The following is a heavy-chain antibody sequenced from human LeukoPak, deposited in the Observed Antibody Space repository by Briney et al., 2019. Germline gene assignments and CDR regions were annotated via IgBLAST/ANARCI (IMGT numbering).Heavy chain of an antibody. CDR1: GYTFTSYG. CDR3: ARVASAWNRRATVDY. D-gene: IGHD1-1*01. Sequence: ASVKVSCKASGYTFTSYGISWVRQAPGQGLEWMGWISAYNGNTNYARKLQGRVTMTTDTSTSTAYMELRSLRSDDTAVYYCARVASAWNRRATVDYWGQGTLVPVSS. CDR2: ISAYNGNT. J-gene: IGHJ4*02. V-gene: IGHV1-18*01.